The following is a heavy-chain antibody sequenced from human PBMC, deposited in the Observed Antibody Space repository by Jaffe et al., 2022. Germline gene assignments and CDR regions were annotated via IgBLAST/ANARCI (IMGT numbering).Heavy chain of an antibody. Sequence: QLQLVQSGAEVRKPGASVKVSCQASRYGFDSYDINWVRQATGQGLEWMGWINPNSGDGGSAPNFQGRVTMTWDTSTLTAYMQLNSLRYEDTAVYYCARVDYHYYYMDVWGKGTPVTVSS. J-gene: IGHJ6*03. V-gene: IGHV1-8*01. CDR2: INPNSGDG. CDR3: ARVDYHYYYMDV. CDR1: RYGFDSYD.